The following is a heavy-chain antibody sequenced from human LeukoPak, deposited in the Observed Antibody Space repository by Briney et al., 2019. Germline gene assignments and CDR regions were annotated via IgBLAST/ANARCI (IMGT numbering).Heavy chain of an antibody. J-gene: IGHJ4*02. Sequence: GSLRLSCAASGFPFSNYSMNWVRQAPGKGLEWIGEIYHSGSTNYNPSLKSRVTISVDKSKNQFSLKLSSVTAADTAMYYCASRPVRGFDYWGQGTLVTVSS. V-gene: IGHV4-4*02. CDR2: IYHSGST. CDR3: ASRPVRGFDY. D-gene: IGHD1-26*01. CDR1: GFPFSNYSM.